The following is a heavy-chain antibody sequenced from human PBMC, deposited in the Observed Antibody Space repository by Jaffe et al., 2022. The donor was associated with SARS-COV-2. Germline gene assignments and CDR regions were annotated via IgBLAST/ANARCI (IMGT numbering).Heavy chain of an antibody. Sequence: QLQLQESGPGLVTPSETLSLTCTVSGDSITNTNFYWNWLRQPPGKGLQWIGSIHYSGRTYYNPTLKSRVTVSADISKNQFSLKMNSMTAADTAVYYCAPDDNGNSNFFAPWGPGILVTVSS. D-gene: IGHD4-17*01. CDR1: GDSITNTNFY. CDR3: APDDNGNSNFFAP. J-gene: IGHJ5*02. CDR2: IHYSGRT. V-gene: IGHV4-39*01.